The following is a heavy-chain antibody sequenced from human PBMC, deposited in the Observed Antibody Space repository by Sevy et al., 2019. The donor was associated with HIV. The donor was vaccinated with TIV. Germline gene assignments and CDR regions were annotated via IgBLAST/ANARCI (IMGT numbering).Heavy chain of an antibody. CDR2: INHSGTT. V-gene: IGHV4-34*01. CDR3: ATWLEVQGVVIPGH. D-gene: IGHD2-21*01. CDR1: GGVFSGYH. J-gene: IGHJ4*02. Sequence: SETLSLTCALHGGVFSGYHWTWIRQPPGKGLEWIGEINHSGTTNYNSVLKSRVTISADSSKHQFSLKLTAVTAADTAVYFCATWLEVQGVVIPGHWGQGTLVTVSS.